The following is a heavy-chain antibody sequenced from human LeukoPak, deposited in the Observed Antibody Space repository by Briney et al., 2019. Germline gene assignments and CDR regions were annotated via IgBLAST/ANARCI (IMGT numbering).Heavy chain of an antibody. CDR3: ARDTSYGFDY. CDR2: ISSSSGST. V-gene: IGHV3-48*04. CDR1: GFTFRRYG. J-gene: IGHJ4*02. Sequence: GGSLRLSCAASGFTFRRYGMSWVRQAPGKGLEWVSDISSSSGSTYYADSVKGRFTISRDNAKNSLYLQMDSLRTEDTAVYYCARDTSYGFDYWGQGTLVTVSS. D-gene: IGHD2-8*01.